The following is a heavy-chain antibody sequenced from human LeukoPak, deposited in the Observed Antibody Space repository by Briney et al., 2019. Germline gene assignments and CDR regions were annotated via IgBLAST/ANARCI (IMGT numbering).Heavy chain of an antibody. J-gene: IGHJ4*02. CDR3: AREGSRSSSPVDY. CDR1: GGSISGYY. V-gene: IGHV4-59*01. D-gene: IGHD6-6*01. Sequence: TSETLSLTCTVSGGSISGYYWSWIRQPPGKGVEWLGYIYFSGTTNYNLSLKSRVTISVDKSKNQFSLMLSSVTAADTAVYYCAREGSRSSSPVDYWGQGTLVTVSS. CDR2: IYFSGTT.